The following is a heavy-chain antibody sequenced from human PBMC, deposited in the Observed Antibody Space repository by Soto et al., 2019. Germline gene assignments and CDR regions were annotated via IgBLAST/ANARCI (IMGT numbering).Heavy chain of an antibody. V-gene: IGHV3-21*01. CDR1: GFTFSSYS. Sequence: EVQLVESGGGLVKPGGSLRLSCAASGFTFSSYSMNWVRQAPGKGLEWVSSISSSSSYIYYADSVKSRFTISRDNAXXSLYLQMHSLTAEDTAVYYCARGLYYYDSSGYYSPWGQGTLVTVSS. D-gene: IGHD3-22*01. CDR2: ISSSSSYI. J-gene: IGHJ5*02. CDR3: ARGLYYYDSSGYYSP.